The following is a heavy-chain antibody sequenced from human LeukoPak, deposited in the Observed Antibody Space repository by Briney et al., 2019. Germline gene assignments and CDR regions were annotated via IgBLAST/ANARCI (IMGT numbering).Heavy chain of an antibody. J-gene: IGHJ4*02. CDR3: ASLVPVRDDY. CDR2: IYSGGST. D-gene: IGHD3-10*01. CDR1: EFSVGSNY. Sequence: GGSLRLSCAASEFSVGSNYMTWVRQAPGKGLEWVSLIYSGGSTYYADSVKGRFTISRDNSKNTLYLQMNSLRAEDTAVYYCASLVPVRDDYWGQGTLVTVSS. V-gene: IGHV3-66*01.